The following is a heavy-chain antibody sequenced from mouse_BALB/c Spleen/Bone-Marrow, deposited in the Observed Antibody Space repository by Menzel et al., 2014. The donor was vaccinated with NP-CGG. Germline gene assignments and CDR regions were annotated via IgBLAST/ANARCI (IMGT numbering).Heavy chain of an antibody. J-gene: IGHJ3*01. Sequence: LQQPGSELVRPGASVKLSCKASGYTFTSYWMHWVKQRHGQGLEWIGNIYPGSGSTNYDEKFKSKGTLTVDTSSSTAYMHLGSLTSEDSAVYHCTVRRFAYWGQGTLVTVSA. D-gene: IGHD2-14*01. CDR1: GYTFTSYW. V-gene: IGHV1S22*01. CDR2: IYPGSGST. CDR3: TVRRFAY.